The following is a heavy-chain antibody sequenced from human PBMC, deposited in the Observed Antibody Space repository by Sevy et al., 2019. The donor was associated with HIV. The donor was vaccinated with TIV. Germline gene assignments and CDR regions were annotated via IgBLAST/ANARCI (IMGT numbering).Heavy chain of an antibody. V-gene: IGHV3-23*01. CDR1: GFIFNSYT. CDR2: ISGSGGTT. Sequence: GGSLRLSCAASGFIFNSYTMNWVRQAPGKGQEWVSAISGSGGTTYYADSVKGRFTISRDNSKKKVDLQMNSLTVEDTAVYYCAKGYGSGSPPDYWGQGTLVTVSS. CDR3: AKGYGSGSPPDY. J-gene: IGHJ4*02. D-gene: IGHD3-10*01.